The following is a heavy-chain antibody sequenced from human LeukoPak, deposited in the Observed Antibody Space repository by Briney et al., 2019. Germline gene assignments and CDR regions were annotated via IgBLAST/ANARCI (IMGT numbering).Heavy chain of an antibody. CDR3: ARGQYYGSGSYYNVQTGYYYMDV. CDR2: IIPIFCTA. Sequence: SVNVSCKASGGTFSSYAISWVRQAPGQGLEWMGGIIPIFCTANYAEKFQGRVTIIAAESTSTAYMELSSLRSADTAVYYCARGQYYGSGSYYNVQTGYYYMDVWGKGTTVTVSS. J-gene: IGHJ6*03. CDR1: GGTFSSYA. V-gene: IGHV1-69*13. D-gene: IGHD3-10*01.